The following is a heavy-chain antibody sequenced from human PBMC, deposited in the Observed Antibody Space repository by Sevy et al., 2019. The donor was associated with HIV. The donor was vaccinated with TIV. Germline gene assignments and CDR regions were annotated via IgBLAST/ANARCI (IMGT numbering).Heavy chain of an antibody. D-gene: IGHD6-13*01. V-gene: IGHV3-21*01. CDR3: ARDPRTAAAGTRYFDY. CDR2: ISSSSYI. J-gene: IGHJ4*02. CDR1: GFTFSSYS. Sequence: WGSLRLSCAASGFTFSSYSMNWVRQAPGKGLECVSSISSSSYIYYADSVKGRFTISRDNAKNSLYLQMNSLRAEDTAVYYCARDPRTAAAGTRYFDYWGQGTLVTVSS.